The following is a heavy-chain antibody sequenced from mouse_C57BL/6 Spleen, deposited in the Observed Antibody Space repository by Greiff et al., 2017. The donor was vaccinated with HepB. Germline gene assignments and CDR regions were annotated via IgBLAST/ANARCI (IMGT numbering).Heavy chain of an antibody. CDR1: GYTFTSYW. CDR3: ARSNYYGSSSDYFDY. CDR2: IDPSDSYT. V-gene: IGHV1-69*01. J-gene: IGHJ2*01. D-gene: IGHD1-1*01. Sequence: QVQLQQPGAELVMPGASVKLSCKASGYTFTSYWMHWVKQRPGQGLEWIGEIDPSDSYTNYNQKFKGKSTLTVDKSSSTAYMQLSSLTSEDSAVYYCARSNYYGSSSDYFDYWGQGTTLTVSS.